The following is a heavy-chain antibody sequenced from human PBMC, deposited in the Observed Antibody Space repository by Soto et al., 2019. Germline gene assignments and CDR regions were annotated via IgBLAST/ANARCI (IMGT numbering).Heavy chain of an antibody. V-gene: IGHV4-39*01. D-gene: IGHD3-10*01. J-gene: IGHJ6*02. CDR2: IYYSGST. Sequence: SETLSLTCTFSGGSISSSSYYWGWIRQPPGKGLEWIGSIYYSGSTYYNPSLKSRVTIFVDTSKNQFSLKLSSVTAADTAVYYCASYTDYYGSGSRDYYYYGMDVWGQGTTVTVSS. CDR1: GGSISSSSYY. CDR3: ASYTDYYGSGSRDYYYYGMDV.